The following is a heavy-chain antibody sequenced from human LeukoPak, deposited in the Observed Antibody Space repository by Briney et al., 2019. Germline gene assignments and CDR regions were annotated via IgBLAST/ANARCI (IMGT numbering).Heavy chain of an antibody. CDR1: GYTFTSYD. CDR3: ARGGSYADAFDI. J-gene: IGHJ3*02. V-gene: IGHV1-8*01. D-gene: IGHD1-26*01. Sequence: ASVKVSCKASGYTFTSYDINWVRQATGQGLEWMGWMNPNSGNTDYAQKFQGRVTMTRNTSISTAYMELSSLRSEDTAVYYCARGGSYADAFDIWGQGTMVTVSS. CDR2: MNPNSGNT.